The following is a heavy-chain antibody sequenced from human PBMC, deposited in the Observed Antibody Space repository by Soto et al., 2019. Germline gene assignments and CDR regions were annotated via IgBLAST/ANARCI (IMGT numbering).Heavy chain of an antibody. CDR1: GGSISSHF. Sequence: QVQLQESGPGLVKPSETLSLTCTVSGGSISSHFLSWIRQPPGKGLEYVGYTFSGGNTNYNPSLKSRVTISVYTPKNQAPLILNSVTAADTAVYYCAIGHCIPTPCYYDAFDIWGQGTMVTVSS. D-gene: IGHD2-2*01. CDR2: TFSGGNT. J-gene: IGHJ3*02. V-gene: IGHV4-59*11. CDR3: AIGHCIPTPCYYDAFDI.